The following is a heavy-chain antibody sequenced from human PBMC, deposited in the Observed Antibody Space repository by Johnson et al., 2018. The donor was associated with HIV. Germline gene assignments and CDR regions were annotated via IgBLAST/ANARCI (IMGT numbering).Heavy chain of an antibody. CDR3: ARVTMIVVVMQAFDI. Sequence: QVQLVESGGGVVQPGRSLRLSCAASGFTFSSYAMHWVRQAPGKGLEWVAVISYDGSNKYYADPVKGRFTISRDNSTKTLYLQMNSLRAEDTAVYYCARVTMIVVVMQAFDIWGQGTMVTVSS. V-gene: IGHV3-30-3*01. J-gene: IGHJ3*02. CDR1: GFTFSSYA. CDR2: ISYDGSNK. D-gene: IGHD3-22*01.